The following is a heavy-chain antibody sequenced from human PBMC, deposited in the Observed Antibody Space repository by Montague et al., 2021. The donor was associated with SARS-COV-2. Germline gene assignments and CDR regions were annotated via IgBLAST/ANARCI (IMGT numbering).Heavy chain of an antibody. CDR1: GDSISSYY. D-gene: IGHD5-18*01. CDR2: IYYSGST. CDR3: ARDLGHRYVAGWFDP. Sequence: TLSLTCTVSGDSISSYYWTWIRQHPGKGLEWIGYIYYSGSTSYNPSLKSRVTISVDTSKNQFSLKLSSVTAADTAVYYCARDLGHRYVAGWFDPWGQGTLVTVSS. J-gene: IGHJ5*02. V-gene: IGHV4-31*03.